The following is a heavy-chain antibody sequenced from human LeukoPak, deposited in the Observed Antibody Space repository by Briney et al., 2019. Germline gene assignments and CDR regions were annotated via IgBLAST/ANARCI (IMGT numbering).Heavy chain of an antibody. CDR3: ARHLSGVTGYTYGRGIDY. CDR2: IKRDGSEK. D-gene: IGHD5-18*01. V-gene: IGHV3-7*01. CDR1: GFTFSSYW. Sequence: LGGSLRLSCAASGFTFSSYWMSWVRQAPGKGLEWVANIKRDGSEKYYLDSVRGRFTISRDNAKTSLYLQMNSLRAEDTAVYYCARHLSGVTGYTYGRGIDYWGQGTLVTVSS. J-gene: IGHJ4*02.